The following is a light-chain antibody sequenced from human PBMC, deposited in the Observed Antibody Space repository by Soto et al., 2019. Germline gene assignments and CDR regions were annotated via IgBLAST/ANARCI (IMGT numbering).Light chain of an antibody. J-gene: IGLJ1*01. V-gene: IGLV2-14*01. Sequence: QSALTQPASVSGSPGQSITTSCTGTSSDLAIYNYVSWYQQQPGKAPKLMIYQVTNRPSGVSNRFSGYRSGNTASLTISGLQAEDEADYYCSSYTDSSNYVFGTGSKVTVL. CDR3: SSYTDSSNYV. CDR1: SSDLAIYNY. CDR2: QVT.